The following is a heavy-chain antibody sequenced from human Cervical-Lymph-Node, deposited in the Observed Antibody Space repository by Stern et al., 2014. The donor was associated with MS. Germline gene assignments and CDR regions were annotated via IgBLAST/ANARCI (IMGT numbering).Heavy chain of an antibody. CDR2: INTNTGNP. CDR1: GYTFTNYA. Sequence: VQLVESGSELKKPGASVNVSCKASGYTFTNYAINWVRQAPGQGLEWMGWINTNTGNPTYAQGFTGRLVFSLDTSVSTAHIQINGLQAEDTAVYYCARDVTTMDVWGQGTTVTVSS. D-gene: IGHD1-14*01. V-gene: IGHV7-4-1*02. CDR3: ARDVTTMDV. J-gene: IGHJ6*02.